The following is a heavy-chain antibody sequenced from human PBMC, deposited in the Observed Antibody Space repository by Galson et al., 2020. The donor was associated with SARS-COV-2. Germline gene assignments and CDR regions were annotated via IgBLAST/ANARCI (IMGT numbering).Heavy chain of an antibody. CDR2: IYFSGST. J-gene: IGHJ3*02. Sequence: SETLSLTCSVSGGSIRSHYWTWIRQPPGKGLEYIGYIYFSGSTSYNPSLKSRVYISVDTSKNQFSLRLSSVTTADAAVYYGARAHFDLGDAFDIWGQGTMVAVSS. CDR3: ARAHFDLGDAFDI. D-gene: IGHD3-9*01. V-gene: IGHV4-59*11. CDR1: GGSIRSHY.